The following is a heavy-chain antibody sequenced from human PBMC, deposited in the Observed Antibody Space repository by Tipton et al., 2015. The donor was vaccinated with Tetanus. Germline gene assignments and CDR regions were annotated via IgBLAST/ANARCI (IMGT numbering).Heavy chain of an antibody. CDR2: VFHSGIT. Sequence: TLSLTCTLSGGSLSSGTFYWDWIRHSPGKGLEWIGYVFHSGITNYNPSLKSRVTISIDTSRNQFSLKLSSVTAADTAVYYCARAILTGDYMPGPLDFWGQGTPVTVSS. CDR3: ARAILTGDYMPGPLDF. CDR1: GGSLSSGTFY. D-gene: IGHD3-9*01. J-gene: IGHJ4*02. V-gene: IGHV4-61*01.